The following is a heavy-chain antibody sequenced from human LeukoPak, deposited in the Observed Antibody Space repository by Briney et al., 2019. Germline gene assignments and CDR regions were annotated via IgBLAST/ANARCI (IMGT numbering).Heavy chain of an antibody. J-gene: IGHJ5*02. Sequence: SETLSLTCAVYGGSFSGYYWSWIRQSPGEGLGWIGEIDYSEITNYSPSLESRVTISLDTSKNQFSLNLTSVTAADTAVYYCTRSGYYRSWFDPWGRGTPVIVSS. CDR3: TRSGYYRSWFDP. D-gene: IGHD3-3*01. CDR2: IDYSEIT. CDR1: GGSFSGYY. V-gene: IGHV4-34*01.